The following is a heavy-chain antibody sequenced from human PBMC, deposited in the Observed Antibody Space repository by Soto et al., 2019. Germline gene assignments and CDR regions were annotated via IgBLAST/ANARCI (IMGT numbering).Heavy chain of an antibody. V-gene: IGHV3-33*01. CDR1: GFTFSSYG. CDR2: IWYDGSNK. CDR3: ARDPGYSRMSPAVSYMDV. J-gene: IGHJ6*03. D-gene: IGHD6-13*01. Sequence: QVQLVESGGGAVQPGRSLRLSCAASGFTFSSYGMHWVRQAPGKGLEWVAVIWYDGSNKYYADSVKGRFTISRDNSKNTLYLQMNSLRAEDTAVYYCARDPGYSRMSPAVSYMDVWGKGTTVTVSS.